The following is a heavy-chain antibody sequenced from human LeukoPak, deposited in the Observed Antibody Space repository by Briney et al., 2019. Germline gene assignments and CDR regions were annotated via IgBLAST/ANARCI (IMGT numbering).Heavy chain of an antibody. CDR3: ARDTLYSSGWYTFDY. CDR1: GFTFSSYA. Sequence: GRSLRLSCAASGFTFSSYAMHWVRQAPGKGVEWGAVISYDGSNKYYADSVKGRFTISRDNSKNALYLQMNSLRAEDTAVYYCARDTLYSSGWYTFDYWGQGTLVTVSS. D-gene: IGHD6-19*01. CDR2: ISYDGSNK. V-gene: IGHV3-30-3*01. J-gene: IGHJ4*02.